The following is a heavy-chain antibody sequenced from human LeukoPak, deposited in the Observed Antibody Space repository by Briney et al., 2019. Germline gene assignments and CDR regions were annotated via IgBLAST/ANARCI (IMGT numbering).Heavy chain of an antibody. D-gene: IGHD1-1*01. J-gene: IGHJ4*02. CDR3: AKDRGWNGAFDH. V-gene: IGHV3-30*18. CDR2: ISYDGTNK. CDR1: GFPLSCCA. Sequence: GGSLRLSCAASGFPLSCCAMGWVRQAPGKGLEWVAVISYDGTNKDYADSVKGRFTISRDNSKNTLFLQMTSLRTEDTAVYYCAKDRGWNGAFDHWGQGTLVTVSS.